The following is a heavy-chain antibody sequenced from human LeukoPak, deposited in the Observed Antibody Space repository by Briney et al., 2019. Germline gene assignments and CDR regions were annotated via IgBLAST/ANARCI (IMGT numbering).Heavy chain of an antibody. CDR1: GFTFSSYS. V-gene: IGHV3-21*01. CDR2: ISSSSSYI. Sequence: GGSLRLSCAASGFTFSSYSMNWVRQAPGKGLEWVSSISSSSSYIYYADSVKGLFTISRDNAKNSLYLQMNSLRAEDTAVYYCASSTVTTAYFDYWGQGTLVTVSS. D-gene: IGHD4-17*01. J-gene: IGHJ4*02. CDR3: ASSTVTTAYFDY.